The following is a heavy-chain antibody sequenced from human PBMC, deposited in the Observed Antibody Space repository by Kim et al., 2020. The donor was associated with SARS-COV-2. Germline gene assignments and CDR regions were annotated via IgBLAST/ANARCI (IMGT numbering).Heavy chain of an antibody. CDR3: AMEPPYYDILTGYPGGY. V-gene: IGHV1-18*01. Sequence: ASVKVSCKASGYTFTSYGINWVRQAPGQGLEWMGWISAYNGNTNYAQKLQGRVTMTTDTSTSTAYMELRSLRSDDTAVYYCAMEPPYYDILTGYPGGYWGQGTLVTVSS. J-gene: IGHJ4*02. CDR2: ISAYNGNT. CDR1: GYTFTSYG. D-gene: IGHD3-9*01.